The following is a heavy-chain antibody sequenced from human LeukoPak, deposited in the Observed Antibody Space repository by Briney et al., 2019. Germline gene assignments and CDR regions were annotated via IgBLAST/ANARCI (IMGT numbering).Heavy chain of an antibody. Sequence: ASVKVSCKASGYTFTSYYMHWVRQAPGQGLEWMGIINPSGGSTSYAQKFQGRVTITTDESTSTAYMELSSLRSEDTAVYYCAAGDNNDAFDIWGQGTMVTVSS. V-gene: IGHV1-46*01. CDR1: GYTFTSYY. CDR3: AAGDNNDAFDI. CDR2: INPSGGST. D-gene: IGHD3-16*01. J-gene: IGHJ3*02.